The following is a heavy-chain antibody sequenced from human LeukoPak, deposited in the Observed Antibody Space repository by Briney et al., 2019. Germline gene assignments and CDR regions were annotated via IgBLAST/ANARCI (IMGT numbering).Heavy chain of an antibody. D-gene: IGHD1-26*01. V-gene: IGHV3-15*01. Sequence: PGGSLRLSCAASGFTFSNAWMSWVRQAPGKGLEWVGRIKSKTDGGTTDYAAPVKGRFTISRDDSKTTLYLQMNSLKTEDTAVYYCTTDRSGSYYADYWGQGTLVTVSS. CDR1: GFTFSNAW. CDR3: TTDRSGSYYADY. CDR2: IKSKTDGGTT. J-gene: IGHJ4*02.